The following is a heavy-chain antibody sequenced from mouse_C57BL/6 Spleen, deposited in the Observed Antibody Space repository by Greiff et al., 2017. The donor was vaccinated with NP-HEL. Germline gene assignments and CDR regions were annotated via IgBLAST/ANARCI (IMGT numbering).Heavy chain of an antibody. CDR1: GFSFNTYA. CDR3: VRSDSTVVAPRYAMDY. CDR2: IRSKSNNYAT. J-gene: IGHJ4*01. V-gene: IGHV10-1*01. Sequence: EVKLVESGGGLVQPKGSLKLSCAASGFSFNTYAMNWVRQAPGKGLEWVARIRSKSNNYATYYADSVKDRFTISRDDSESMLYLQMNNLKTEDTAMYYCVRSDSTVVAPRYAMDYWGQGTSVTVSS. D-gene: IGHD1-1*01.